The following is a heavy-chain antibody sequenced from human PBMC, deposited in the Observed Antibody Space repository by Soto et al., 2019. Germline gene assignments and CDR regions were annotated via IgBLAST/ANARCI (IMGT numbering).Heavy chain of an antibody. J-gene: IGHJ6*02. CDR2: IYPGDSDT. CDR3: ARNQGYSYGYHYYGMDV. Sequence: RGESLKISCKGSGYSFTSYWIGWVRQMPGKGLEWMGIIYPGDSDTRYSPSFQGQVTISADKSISTAYLQWSSLKASDTAMYYCARNQGYSYGYHYYGMDVWGQGTTVTVSS. V-gene: IGHV5-51*01. CDR1: GYSFTSYW. D-gene: IGHD5-18*01.